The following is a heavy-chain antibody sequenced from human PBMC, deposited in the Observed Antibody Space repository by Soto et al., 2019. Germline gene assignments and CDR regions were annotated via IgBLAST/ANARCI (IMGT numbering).Heavy chain of an antibody. CDR3: ARGGRGYTKDDTFDI. CDR1: DSTFRSYS. CDR2: ISSGSSVI. V-gene: IGHV3-21*01. Sequence: EVQLVESGGGLVKPGESLRLSCVASDSTFRSYSMNWVRQAPGRGLEWVSIISSGSSVIFYAASMKGRFTISRDNAKNSLYLQMNSLRAEDTAVYYCARGGRGYTKDDTFDIWGQGTMVTVSS. D-gene: IGHD2-2*02. J-gene: IGHJ3*02.